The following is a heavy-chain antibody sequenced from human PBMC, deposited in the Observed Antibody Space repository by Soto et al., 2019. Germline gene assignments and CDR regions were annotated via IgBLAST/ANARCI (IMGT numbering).Heavy chain of an antibody. Sequence: QVQLVQSGAEVKKPGSSVKVSCKASGGTFSSYAISWVRQAPGQGLEWMGGIIPIFGTANYAQKFQGRVTMTADESTSTAYMELSSLRSEDTAVYYCARGFIVVVVAATNYYGMDVWGQGTTVTVSS. J-gene: IGHJ6*02. CDR1: GGTFSSYA. D-gene: IGHD2-15*01. CDR2: IIPIFGTA. CDR3: ARGFIVVVVAATNYYGMDV. V-gene: IGHV1-69*01.